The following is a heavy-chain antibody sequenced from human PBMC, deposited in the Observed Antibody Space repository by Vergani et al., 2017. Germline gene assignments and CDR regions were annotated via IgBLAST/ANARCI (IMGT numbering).Heavy chain of an antibody. D-gene: IGHD2-15*01. CDR1: GDLAISTDYH. V-gene: IGHV4-39*01. J-gene: IGHJ4*01. Sequence: QVQLQESGPGLVKPSETLSLTCTVSGDLAISTDYHWGWIREPPGKGLEWIGSMDYSGSTPYNPSLESRISISFETPKNQLSLRLTSVTAADKAVYYCASKRGACRAAYCHSYDFWGPGTLVGVSS. CDR3: ASKRGACRAAYCHSYDF. CDR2: MDYSGST.